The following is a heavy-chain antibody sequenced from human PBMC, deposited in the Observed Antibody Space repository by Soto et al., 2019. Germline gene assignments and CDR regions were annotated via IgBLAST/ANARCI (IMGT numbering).Heavy chain of an antibody. Sequence: QVQLVQSGAAVKKPGASVKVHCKASGYTVTSYGFSWVRQATGQGLEWMGRISAYNGHTNYAQKLQGRVTMTTDTSKSTSYIELRSLRSDDTDMYYCASYHLNSYYYGMYVLGQGTTVTVSS. CDR1: GYTVTSYG. CDR3: ASYHLNSYYYGMYV. CDR2: ISAYNGHT. J-gene: IGHJ6*02. V-gene: IGHV1-18*01.